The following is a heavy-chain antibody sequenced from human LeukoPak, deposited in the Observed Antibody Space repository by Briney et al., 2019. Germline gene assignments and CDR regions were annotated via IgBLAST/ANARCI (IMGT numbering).Heavy chain of an antibody. CDR3: AIRRGDYYYYYMDV. Sequence: ASVKVSCKASGGTFSSYAISWVRQAPGQGLEWMGGIIPIFGTANYAQKFQGRVTITADKSTSTAYMELSSLRSEDTAVYYCAIRRGDYYYYYMDVWGKGTTVTVSS. V-gene: IGHV1-69*06. D-gene: IGHD3-10*01. J-gene: IGHJ6*03. CDR2: IIPIFGTA. CDR1: GGTFSSYA.